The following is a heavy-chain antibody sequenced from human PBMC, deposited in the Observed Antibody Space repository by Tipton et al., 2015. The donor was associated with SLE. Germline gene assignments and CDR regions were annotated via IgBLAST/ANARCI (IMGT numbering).Heavy chain of an antibody. V-gene: IGHV1-3*01. CDR2: INPGKGNT. D-gene: IGHD2-8*01. CDR3: ARADIVRMLYTLLDY. CDR1: GYTFTNYA. J-gene: IGHJ4*02. Sequence: QLVQSGPEVKKPGASARVSCRASGYTFTNYAIHWVRQAPGQRPEWMGWINPGKGNTEYSQKFQGRVTITRDTSASTAYMDLSSLRSEDTALYYCARADIVRMLYTLLDYWGQGTLVTVSS.